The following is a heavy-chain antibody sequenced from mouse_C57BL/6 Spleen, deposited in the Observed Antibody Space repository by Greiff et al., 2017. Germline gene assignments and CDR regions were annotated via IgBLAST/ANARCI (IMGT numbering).Heavy chain of an antibody. Sequence: QVQLKESGAELVRPGASVTLSCKASGYTFTDYEMHWVKQTPVHGLEWIGAIDPETGGTAYNQKFKGKAILTADKSSSTAYMELRSLTSEDSAVYYCTRRGSNWAFDYWGQGTTLTVSS. CDR3: TRRGSNWAFDY. D-gene: IGHD4-1*01. V-gene: IGHV1-15*01. CDR1: GYTFTDYE. CDR2: IDPETGGT. J-gene: IGHJ2*01.